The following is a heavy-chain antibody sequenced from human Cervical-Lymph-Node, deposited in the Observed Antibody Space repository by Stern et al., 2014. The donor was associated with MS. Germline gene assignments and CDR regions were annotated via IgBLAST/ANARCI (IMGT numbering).Heavy chain of an antibody. V-gene: IGHV1-69*01. Sequence: VQLEESVAGVTKPGSSVRVSCKASGGTFSRFPSSWVRQAPGQGLEWVAGIFLVVETPTYAQEFRGRVTITADVSTSTVYMELSSLRSDDTAVYYCALSSETSDRWYSLGYDLWGQGTLVTVSS. CDR1: GGTFSRFP. D-gene: IGHD6-13*01. CDR3: ALSSETSDRWYSLGYDL. CDR2: IFLVVETP. J-gene: IGHJ5*02.